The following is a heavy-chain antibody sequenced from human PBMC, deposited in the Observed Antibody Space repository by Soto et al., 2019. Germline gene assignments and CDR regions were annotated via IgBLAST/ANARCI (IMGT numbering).Heavy chain of an antibody. J-gene: IGHJ2*01. CDR1: GYTFTSYG. CDR2: ISAYNGNT. CDR3: ARDSGYDFWSGPGYFDL. Sequence: GASVKVSCKASGYTFTSYGISWVRQAPGQRLEWMGWISAYNGNTNYAQKLQGRVTMTTDTSTSTAYMELRSLRSDDTAVYYCARDSGYDFWSGPGYFDLWGRGTLVTVSS. V-gene: IGHV1-18*01. D-gene: IGHD3-3*01.